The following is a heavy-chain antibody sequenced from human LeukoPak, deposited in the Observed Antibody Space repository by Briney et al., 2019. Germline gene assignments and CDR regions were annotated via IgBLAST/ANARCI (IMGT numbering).Heavy chain of an antibody. Sequence: SETLSLTCTVSGGSISSYYWSWIRQPPGKGLEWIGYIYYSGSTNYNSSLKSRVTISVDTSKNQFSLKLSSVTAADTAVYYCARQTGSGLFILPGGQGTLVTVSS. CDR3: ARQTGSGLFILP. V-gene: IGHV4-59*01. D-gene: IGHD3/OR15-3a*01. CDR2: IYYSGST. J-gene: IGHJ4*02. CDR1: GGSISSYY.